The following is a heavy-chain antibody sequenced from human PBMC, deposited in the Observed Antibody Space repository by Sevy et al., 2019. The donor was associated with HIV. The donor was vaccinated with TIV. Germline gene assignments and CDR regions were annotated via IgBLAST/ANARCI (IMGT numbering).Heavy chain of an antibody. V-gene: IGHV3-23*01. CDR1: GFTFSNYA. CDR3: AREGCSKPHDY. D-gene: IGHD2-2*01. J-gene: IGHJ4*02. CDR2: FSFGCGKI. Sequence: SGCLRLSCAASGFTFSNYAMSWVRQAPGKGLEWVSTFSFGCGKINYADSVKGRFTFSRDNSKNTLYLQMNSLRAEDTALHYCAREGCSKPHDYWGQGTLVIVSS.